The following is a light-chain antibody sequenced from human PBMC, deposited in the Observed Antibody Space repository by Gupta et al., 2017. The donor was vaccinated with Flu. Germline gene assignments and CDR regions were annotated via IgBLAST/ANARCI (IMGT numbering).Light chain of an antibody. J-gene: IGLJ3*02. V-gene: IGLV1-44*01. CDR2: SND. CDR3: AAWDDSLNGHWV. Sequence: QSALTQPPSASEAPGQRVTISCSGANSNIGFNAVNWYQQFPGAAPKLLIYSNDQRPSGVPARFSGSKSDTSASLAISGLQSEDEAIYYCAAWDDSLNGHWVFGGGTKLTVL. CDR1: NSNIGFNA.